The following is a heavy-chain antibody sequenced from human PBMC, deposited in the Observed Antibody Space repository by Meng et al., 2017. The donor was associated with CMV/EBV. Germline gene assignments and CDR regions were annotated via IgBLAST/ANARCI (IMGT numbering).Heavy chain of an antibody. CDR3: ARGPLGEYSNYDAP. Sequence: QVRLVQSGAGVKKPGASVKVACKASGYNFTGYYMHWVRQAPGQGLEWMGWINPNSGGTNYAQKFQGRVTMTRDTSISTAYMELSRLRSDDTAVYYCARGPLGEYSNYDAPWGQGTLVTVSS. CDR2: INPNSGGT. D-gene: IGHD4-11*01. CDR1: GYNFTGYY. V-gene: IGHV1-2*02. J-gene: IGHJ5*02.